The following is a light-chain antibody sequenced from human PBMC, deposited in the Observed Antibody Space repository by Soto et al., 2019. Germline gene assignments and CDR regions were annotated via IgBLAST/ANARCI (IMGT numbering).Light chain of an antibody. V-gene: IGLV2-14*01. CDR2: DVS. CDR3: SSSTTGSTPVV. J-gene: IGLJ2*01. Sequence: QSALTQPASVSGSPGQSITISCTGTSSDVGGYNYVSWYQQHPGKAPKFMIYDVSNRPSGVSDRFSGSKSGNTASLTISGLQAEYEADYYCSSSTTGSTPVVFGGGTKLTVL. CDR1: SSDVGGYNY.